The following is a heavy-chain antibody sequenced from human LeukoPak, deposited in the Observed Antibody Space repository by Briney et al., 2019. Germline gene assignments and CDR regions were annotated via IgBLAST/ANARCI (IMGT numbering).Heavy chain of an antibody. CDR2: MNPNSGNG. V-gene: IGHV1-8*02. CDR3: ARELRRDDI. J-gene: IGHJ3*02. Sequence: ASVKVSSKASGYAFTSQDINWVRQATGQGLEWMGWMNPNSGNGGYAQKFQGRVTITTDTSINTAYMELSGLRSEDTAVYYCARELRRDDIWGQGTMVTVSS. CDR1: GYAFTSQD. D-gene: IGHD6-25*01.